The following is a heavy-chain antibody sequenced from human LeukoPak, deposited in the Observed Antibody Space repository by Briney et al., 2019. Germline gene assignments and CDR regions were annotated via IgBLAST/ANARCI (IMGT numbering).Heavy chain of an antibody. CDR1: GGSISSYS. D-gene: IGHD6-13*01. J-gene: IGHJ3*02. Sequence: SETLSLTCSVSGGSISSYSWSWIRQPAGNALEWIGRIHSSGRTNYNPSLKSRVTMSVDTSKNQFSLKLSSVTAADTAVYYCARHRKRAAAKVSAFDIWGQGTMVTVSS. CDR3: ARHRKRAAAKVSAFDI. CDR2: IHSSGRT. V-gene: IGHV4-4*07.